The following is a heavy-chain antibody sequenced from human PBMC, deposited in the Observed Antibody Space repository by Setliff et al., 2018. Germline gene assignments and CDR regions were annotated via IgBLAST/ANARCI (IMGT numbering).Heavy chain of an antibody. CDR1: GGTFSSYA. V-gene: IGHV1-69*13. CDR3: ARDQTPGDVMIVVVSLDRYFDL. Sequence: GASVKVSCKASGGTFSSYAISWVRQAPGQGLEWMGGIIPIFGTANYAQKFQGRVTITADESTSTAYMELSSLRSEDTAVYYCARDQTPGDVMIVVVSLDRYFDLWGRGTLVTVSS. D-gene: IGHD3-22*01. CDR2: IIPIFGTA. J-gene: IGHJ2*01.